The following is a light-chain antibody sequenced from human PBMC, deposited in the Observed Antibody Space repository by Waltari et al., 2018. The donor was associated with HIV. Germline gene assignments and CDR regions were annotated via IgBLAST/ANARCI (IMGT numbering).Light chain of an antibody. Sequence: QSALTQPPSVSGFPGQSIAIACTGTSSDVGGYNHVSWYQKHPGKAPKLILYDVNYRPSGVSYRFSGSKSGNSASLTSSGLQVDDEADYYCASYTISGSLVFGGPTTLTVL. CDR1: SSDVGGYNH. J-gene: IGLJ3*02. V-gene: IGLV2-14*03. CDR2: DVN. CDR3: ASYTISGSLV.